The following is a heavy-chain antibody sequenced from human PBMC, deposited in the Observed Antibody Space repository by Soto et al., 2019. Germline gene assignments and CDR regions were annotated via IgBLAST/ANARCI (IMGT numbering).Heavy chain of an antibody. CDR3: ARGVGPLVSSTSGWFDP. V-gene: IGHV1-18*01. CDR2: ISAYNGNT. D-gene: IGHD2-2*01. J-gene: IGHJ5*02. Sequence: GASVKVSCKASGYTFTSYAISWVRQAPGQGLEWMGWISAYNGNTNYAQKLQGRVTMTTDTSTSTAYMELRSLRSDDTAVYYCARGVGPLVSSTSGWFDPWGQGTLVTVSS. CDR1: GYTFTSYA.